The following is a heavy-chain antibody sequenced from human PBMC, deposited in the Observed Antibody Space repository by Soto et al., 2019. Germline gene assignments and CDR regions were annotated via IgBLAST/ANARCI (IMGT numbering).Heavy chain of an antibody. J-gene: IGHJ5*02. D-gene: IGHD2-2*01. V-gene: IGHV1-69*13. CDR2: IIPIFGTA. CDR1: GGTFSSYA. Sequence: GASVKVSCKASGGTFSSYAISWVRQAPGQGLEWMGGIIPIFGTANYAQKFQGRVTITADESTSTAYMELSSLRSEDTAVYYCARVPYCSSTSRPDWFDPWGQGTLVTVSS. CDR3: ARVPYCSSTSRPDWFDP.